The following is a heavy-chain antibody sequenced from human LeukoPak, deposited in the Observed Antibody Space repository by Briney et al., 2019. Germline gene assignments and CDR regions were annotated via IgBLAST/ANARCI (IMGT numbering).Heavy chain of an antibody. Sequence: GGSLRLSCAASGFTFSSYWMSWVRQAPGKGLEWVANIKQDGSEKYYVDSVKGRFTISRDNAKNSLYLQMNSLRAEDTAVYYCARERGGSGSYYWFDPWGQGTLVTVSS. D-gene: IGHD3-10*01. V-gene: IGHV3-7*01. J-gene: IGHJ5*02. CDR2: IKQDGSEK. CDR3: ARERGGSGSYYWFDP. CDR1: GFTFSSYW.